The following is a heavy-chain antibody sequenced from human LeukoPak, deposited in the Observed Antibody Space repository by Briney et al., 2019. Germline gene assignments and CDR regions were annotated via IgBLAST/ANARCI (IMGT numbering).Heavy chain of an antibody. Sequence: SETLSLTCAVSGGSNSSNSYCWGWIRQPPGKGLERIGSIYYSGSTYYNPSLKSRVTISVDTSKNQCSRKLSPVTAADTAVYYCARTRYYYNSRSYGAPYYFDYWGQGTLVTVSS. V-gene: IGHV4-39*01. CDR1: GGSNSSNSYC. CDR3: ARTRYYYNSRSYGAPYYFDY. D-gene: IGHD3-10*01. CDR2: IYYSGST. J-gene: IGHJ4*02.